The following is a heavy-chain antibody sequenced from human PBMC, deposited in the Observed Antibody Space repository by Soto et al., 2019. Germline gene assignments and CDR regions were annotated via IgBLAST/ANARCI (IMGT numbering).Heavy chain of an antibody. D-gene: IGHD2-2*01. Sequence: EVQLLESGGGMVQPGGSLRLSCAASGFTFSSYAMSWVRQAPGKGLEWVSGISGSGGSTYYADSVKGRFTISRDNSKNTLYLQINSLRAEDTAVYYCAKDTAPACSSTSCFDYWGQGALVTVSS. J-gene: IGHJ4*02. CDR2: ISGSGGST. CDR1: GFTFSSYA. V-gene: IGHV3-23*01. CDR3: AKDTAPACSSTSCFDY.